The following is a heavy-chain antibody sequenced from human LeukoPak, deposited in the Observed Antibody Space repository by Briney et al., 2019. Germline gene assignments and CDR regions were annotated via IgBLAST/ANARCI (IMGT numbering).Heavy chain of an antibody. CDR3: AKEGRYTYGYVDY. Sequence: GGSLRLSCAASGFTFTNYAMSWVRQAPGKGLEWVSSITGSGGSSYYADSVKDRFTISRDTSKNTLYLQLNSLRAEDMAVYYCAKEGRYTYGYVDYWGQGTLVTVSS. D-gene: IGHD5-18*01. CDR2: ITGSGGSS. J-gene: IGHJ4*02. V-gene: IGHV3-23*01. CDR1: GFTFTNYA.